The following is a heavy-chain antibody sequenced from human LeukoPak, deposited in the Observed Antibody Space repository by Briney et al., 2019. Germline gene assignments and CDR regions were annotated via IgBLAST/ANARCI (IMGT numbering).Heavy chain of an antibody. CDR3: AYQSGSTSLDY. CDR2: IRSKAYGGTT. Sequence: GGSLRLSCTASGFTFGDYAMSWVRQAPGKGLEWVGFIRSKAYGGTTEYAASVKGRFTISRDDSKSIAYLQMNSLKTEDTAVYYCAYQSGSTSLDYWGQGTLVTVSS. V-gene: IGHV3-49*04. CDR1: GFTFGDYA. D-gene: IGHD1-26*01. J-gene: IGHJ4*02.